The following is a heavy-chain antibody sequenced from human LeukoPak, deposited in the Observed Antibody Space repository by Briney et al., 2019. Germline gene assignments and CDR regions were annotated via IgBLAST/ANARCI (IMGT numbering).Heavy chain of an antibody. J-gene: IGHJ4*02. CDR2: ISSSGSTI. V-gene: IGHV3-48*03. D-gene: IGHD3-22*01. CDR3: AADYYDSSGYYGRGDFDY. CDR1: GFTFSSYE. Sequence: GGSLRLSCAASGFTFSSYEMNWVRQAPGKGLEWVSYISSSGSTIYYADSVKGRFTISRDNAKNSLYLQMNSLRAEDTAVYYCAADYYDSSGYYGRGDFDYWGQGTLVTVSS.